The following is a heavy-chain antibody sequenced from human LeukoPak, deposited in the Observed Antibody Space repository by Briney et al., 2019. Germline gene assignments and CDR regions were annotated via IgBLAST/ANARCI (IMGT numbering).Heavy chain of an antibody. CDR3: AREYVVVVAATGVRNYYYGMDV. Sequence: GASLRLSCAASGFTFSSYAMSWVRQGPGKGLEWVSAISGSGGSTYYADSVKGRFTISRDNSKNTLYLQMNSLRAEDTAVYYCAREYVVVVAATGVRNYYYGMDVWGKGTTVTVSS. CDR2: ISGSGGST. V-gene: IGHV3-23*01. D-gene: IGHD2-15*01. J-gene: IGHJ6*04. CDR1: GFTFSSYA.